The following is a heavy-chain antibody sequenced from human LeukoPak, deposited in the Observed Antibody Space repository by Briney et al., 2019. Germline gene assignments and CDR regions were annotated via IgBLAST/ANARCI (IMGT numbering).Heavy chain of an antibody. D-gene: IGHD3-10*01. Sequence: PWGSLRLSCAASGFTFSSYGMHWVRQAPGKGLEWVAVISYDGSNKYYADSVKGRFTISRDNSKNTLYLQMNSLRAEDTAVYYCAKRDLGLDAFDIWGQGTMVTVSS. V-gene: IGHV3-30*18. J-gene: IGHJ3*02. CDR3: AKRDLGLDAFDI. CDR1: GFTFSSYG. CDR2: ISYDGSNK.